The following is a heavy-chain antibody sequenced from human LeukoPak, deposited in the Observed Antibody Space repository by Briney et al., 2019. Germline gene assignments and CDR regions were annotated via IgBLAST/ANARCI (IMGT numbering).Heavy chain of an antibody. CDR1: GFTFDDYA. V-gene: IGHV3-9*01. J-gene: IGHJ4*02. Sequence: GRSLRLSCAASGFTFDDYAMHWVRQAPGKGLEWVSGISWNSGSIGYADSVKGRFTISRDNAKNSLYLQMNSLRAEDTALYYCAKDWSTMVRGVVGYFDYWGQGTLVTVSS. CDR3: AKDWSTMVRGVVGYFDY. CDR2: ISWNSGSI. D-gene: IGHD3-10*01.